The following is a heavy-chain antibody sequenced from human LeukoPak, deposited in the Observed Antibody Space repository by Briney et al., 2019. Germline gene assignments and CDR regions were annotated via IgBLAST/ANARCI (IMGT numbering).Heavy chain of an antibody. V-gene: IGHV4-39*01. D-gene: IGHD1-14*01. CDR2: IYYSGST. CDR1: GGSISSSSYY. Sequence: SETLSLTCTVSGGSISSSSYYWGWIRQPPGKGLEWIGSIYYSGSTYYNPSLKSRVTISVDTSKNQFSLKLSSVTAADTAVYYCARLVGTDNAEYFQHWGQGTLVTVSS. J-gene: IGHJ1*01. CDR3: ARLVGTDNAEYFQH.